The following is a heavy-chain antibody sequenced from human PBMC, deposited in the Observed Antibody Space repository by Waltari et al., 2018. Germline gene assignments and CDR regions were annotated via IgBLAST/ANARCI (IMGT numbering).Heavy chain of an antibody. J-gene: IGHJ4*02. V-gene: IGHV3-43*01. CDR3: AKDINAGGSSSASLDY. CDR1: GFTFDDYT. CDR2: ISWDGGST. Sequence: EVQLVESGGVVVQPGGSLRLSCAASGFTFDDYTMHWVRQAPGKGLEWVSLISWDGGSTYYADSGKGRFTISRDNSKNSLYLQMNSLRTEDTALYYCAKDINAGGSSSASLDYWGQGTLVTVSS. D-gene: IGHD6-6*01.